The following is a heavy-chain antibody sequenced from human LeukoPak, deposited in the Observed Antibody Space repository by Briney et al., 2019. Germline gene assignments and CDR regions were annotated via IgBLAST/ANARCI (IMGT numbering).Heavy chain of an antibody. Sequence: GGSLRLSCAASGFTFSTYSMNWVRQAPGKGLEWVSYISSTSSTIYYADSVKGRFTISRDNAKNSLYLQMNSLRDEDTAVYYCARPPAGYCSGGSCYYYYGMNVWGQGTTVTVSS. D-gene: IGHD2-15*01. CDR2: ISSTSSTI. J-gene: IGHJ6*02. V-gene: IGHV3-48*02. CDR1: GFTFSTYS. CDR3: ARPPAGYCSGGSCYYYYGMNV.